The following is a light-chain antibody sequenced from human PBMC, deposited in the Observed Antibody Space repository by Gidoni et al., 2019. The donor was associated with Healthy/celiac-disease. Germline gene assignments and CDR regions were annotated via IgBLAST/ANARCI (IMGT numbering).Light chain of an antibody. V-gene: IGKV3-11*01. Sequence: EIVLTHSPATLSLSPGERATLACRASQSVSSYLAWYQQKPGQAPRLLIYDASNSATGIPARFSGSGSGTDFTLTISSLEPEDFAVYYCQQRSNWHPVTFGQGTRLEIK. CDR1: QSVSSY. CDR2: DAS. J-gene: IGKJ5*01. CDR3: QQRSNWHPVT.